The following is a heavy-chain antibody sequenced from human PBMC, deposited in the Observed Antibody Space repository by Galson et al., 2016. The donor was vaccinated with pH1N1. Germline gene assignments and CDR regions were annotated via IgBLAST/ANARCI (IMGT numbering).Heavy chain of an antibody. CDR2: VNPGGSTI. J-gene: IGHJ3*02. D-gene: IGHD4-17*01. CDR3: ARQYDFGDYRGNAFDI. Sequence: QSGAEVKKPGESLKISCKASGYIFASQWIAWVRQVPGKGLEWVGVVNPGGSTIRYTPPFQGQVPNSSDNSISTSYLQWTSLRASDTAMYYGARQYDFGDYRGNAFDIWGQGTVVIVSS. CDR1: GYIFASQW. V-gene: IGHV5-51*03.